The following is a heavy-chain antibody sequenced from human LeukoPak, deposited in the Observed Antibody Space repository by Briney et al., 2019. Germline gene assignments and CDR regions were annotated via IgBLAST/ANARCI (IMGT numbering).Heavy chain of an antibody. Sequence: GGSLRLSCAASGFTFRTYAMSWVRQPPGKGLEWVSVINSGGSTNYADSVKGRFTISRDNSKNTLYLQMSSLRAEDTAVYYCARDLFHWGQGTLVTVSS. CDR2: INSGGST. D-gene: IGHD2-21*01. J-gene: IGHJ4*02. V-gene: IGHV3-53*01. CDR3: ARDLFH. CDR1: GFTFRTYA.